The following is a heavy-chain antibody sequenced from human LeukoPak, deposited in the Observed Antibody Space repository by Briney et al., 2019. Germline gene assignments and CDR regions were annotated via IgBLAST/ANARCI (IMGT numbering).Heavy chain of an antibody. CDR1: GFTFSNYA. J-gene: IGHJ4*02. CDR2: ISNSGDRA. CDR3: VKDLLTVIVGAIDY. D-gene: IGHD1-26*01. Sequence: GGSLRLSCSASGFTFSNYAMHWVRQAPGRGLEYVAVISNSGDRAYYADSMKGRITISRDNSRNTLYLQTSSLRPEDTAVYYCVKDLLTVIVGAIDYWGQGTLVTVSS. V-gene: IGHV3-64D*06.